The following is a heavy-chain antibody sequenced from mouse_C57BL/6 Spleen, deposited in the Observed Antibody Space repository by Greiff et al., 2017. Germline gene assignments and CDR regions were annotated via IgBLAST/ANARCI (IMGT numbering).Heavy chain of an antibody. J-gene: IGHJ4*01. CDR3: AGGYYYGSSYFYAMDY. CDR1: GYTFTSYW. Sequence: QVQLQQPGAELVKPGASVKMSCKASGYTFTSYWITWVKQRPGQGLEWIGDIYPGSGSTNYNEKFKSKATLTVDTSSSTAYMQLSSLTSEDSAVYYCAGGYYYGSSYFYAMDYWGQGTSVTVSS. D-gene: IGHD1-1*01. CDR2: IYPGSGST. V-gene: IGHV1-55*01.